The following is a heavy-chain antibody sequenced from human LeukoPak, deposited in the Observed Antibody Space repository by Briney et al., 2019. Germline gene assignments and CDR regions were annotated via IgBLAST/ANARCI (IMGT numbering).Heavy chain of an antibody. CDR2: ISWNSGYI. J-gene: IGHJ4*02. V-gene: IGHV3-9*01. CDR1: GFTFDNYA. D-gene: IGHD6-19*01. Sequence: GGSLRLSCAASGFTFDNYAMHWVRQAPGKGLEWLSIISWNSGYIGYADSVKGRFTISRDNAKKSLDLQMNSLRAEDTGFYYCAKFRGTYSSGSFFDYWGQGTLVTVSS. CDR3: AKFRGTYSSGSFFDY.